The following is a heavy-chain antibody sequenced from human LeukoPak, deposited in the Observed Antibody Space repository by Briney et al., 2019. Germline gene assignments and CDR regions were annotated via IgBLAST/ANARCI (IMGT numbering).Heavy chain of an antibody. CDR3: ARRGITSSTSFFDS. CDR1: GGSISGCKDC. D-gene: IGHD2-2*01. Sequence: SETLSLTCAVSGGSISGCKDCWGWIRQSPGKGLEWIGSIYYTGSTYYNPSLKSRVTISVDTSKSEFSLMVHSVTAADTAMYYRARRGITSSTSFFDSWGQGTLVTVAS. CDR2: IYYTGST. V-gene: IGHV4-39*01. J-gene: IGHJ4*02.